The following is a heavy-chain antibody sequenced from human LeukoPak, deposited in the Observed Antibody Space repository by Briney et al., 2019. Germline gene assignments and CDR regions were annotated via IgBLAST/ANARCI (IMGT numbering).Heavy chain of an antibody. Sequence: ASVKVSCKASGYTFNTFGLSWVRQAPGQGLEWMGWIGAFNGNTHYAQNLRGRLTLTTDTSTTTAYMELRSLRSDDTTVYYYRRDRGYYPDTFDIWGQGTMVTVSS. V-gene: IGHV1-18*01. CDR2: IGAFNGNT. CDR3: RRDRGYYPDTFDI. CDR1: GYTFNTFG. J-gene: IGHJ3*02. D-gene: IGHD3-22*01.